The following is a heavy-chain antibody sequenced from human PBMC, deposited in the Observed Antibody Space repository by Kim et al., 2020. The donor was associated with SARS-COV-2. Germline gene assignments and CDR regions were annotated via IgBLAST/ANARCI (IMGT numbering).Heavy chain of an antibody. CDR2: ISYDGSNK. D-gene: IGHD3-22*01. V-gene: IGHV3-30*04. Sequence: GGSLRLSCAASGFTFSSYAMHWVRQAPGKGLEWVAVISYDGSNKYYADSVKGRFTISRDNSKNTLYLQMNSLRAEDTAVYYCARDPNYYDSSGSAFDIWG. CDR1: GFTFSSYA. J-gene: IGHJ3*02. CDR3: ARDPNYYDSSGSAFDI.